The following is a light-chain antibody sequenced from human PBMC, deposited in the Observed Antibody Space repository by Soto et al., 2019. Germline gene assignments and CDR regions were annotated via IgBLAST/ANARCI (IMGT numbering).Light chain of an antibody. V-gene: IGLV2-23*02. Sequence: QSALTQPASVSGSPGQSITISCTGTSSDVGSYNLVSWYQQHPSKAPKLMIYEVSKRPSGVSNRFSGSKSGNTASLTISGLQAEDEADYYCCSYAGSSTFGVVFGGGTQLTVL. CDR2: EVS. J-gene: IGLJ2*01. CDR3: CSYAGSSTFGVV. CDR1: SSDVGSYNL.